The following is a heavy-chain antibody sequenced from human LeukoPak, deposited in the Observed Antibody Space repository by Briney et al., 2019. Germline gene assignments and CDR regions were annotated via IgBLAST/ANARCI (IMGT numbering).Heavy chain of an antibody. CDR2: INTNTGNP. D-gene: IGHD3-10*01. Sequence: GASVKVSCKASGYTFTTYSMNWVRQAPGQGLEWMGWINTNTGNPTYAQGCTGRFVFSLDTSVSTAYLQISSLKAEDTGVYYCARAFMVRGVITSFDYWGQGTLVTVSS. CDR1: GYTFTTYS. V-gene: IGHV7-4-1*02. J-gene: IGHJ4*01. CDR3: ARAFMVRGVITSFDY.